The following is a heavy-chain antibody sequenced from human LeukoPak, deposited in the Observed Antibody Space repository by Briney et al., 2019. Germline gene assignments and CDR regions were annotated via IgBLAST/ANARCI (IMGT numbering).Heavy chain of an antibody. D-gene: IGHD3-22*01. CDR3: ARGSGGYYDSGRRYYYGMDV. V-gene: IGHV3-66*01. J-gene: IGHJ6*02. CDR1: GFTVSSNY. CDR2: IYSGGST. Sequence: GGSLRLSCAASGFTVSSNYMSWVRQALGKRLEWVSVIYSGGSTYHADSVKGRFTISRDNSKNTLYLQMNSLRAEDTAVYYCARGSGGYYDSGRRYYYGMDVWGQGTTVTVSS.